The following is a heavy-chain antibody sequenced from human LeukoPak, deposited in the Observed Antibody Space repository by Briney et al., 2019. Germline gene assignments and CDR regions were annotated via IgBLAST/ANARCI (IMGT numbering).Heavy chain of an antibody. CDR1: RFTFSNYW. D-gene: IGHD2-2*01. V-gene: IGHV3-7*01. CDR3: ARNPAKVFPAVY. J-gene: IGHJ4*02. CDR2: IDQDGSVK. Sequence: GALRLSPAASRFTFSNYWISWVRQTPGKGLESVANIDQDGSVKYYLDSVKGRFTISRDNAKNSLSLQMNNLRAEDTAVYYCARNPAKVFPAVYWGQGTLVTVSS.